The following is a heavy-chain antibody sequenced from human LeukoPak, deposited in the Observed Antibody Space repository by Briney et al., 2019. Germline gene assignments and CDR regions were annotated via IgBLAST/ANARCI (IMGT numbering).Heavy chain of an antibody. D-gene: IGHD3-10*01. V-gene: IGHV4-34*01. J-gene: IGHJ4*02. CDR1: GGSFSGYY. Sequence: ASETLSLTCAVYGGSFSGYYWSWIRQPPGKGLEWIGEINHSGSTNYNPSLKSRVTISVDTSKNQFSLKLSSVTAADTAVYYCASSSPYGVIDYWGQGTLVTVSS. CDR3: ASSSPYGVIDY. CDR2: INHSGST.